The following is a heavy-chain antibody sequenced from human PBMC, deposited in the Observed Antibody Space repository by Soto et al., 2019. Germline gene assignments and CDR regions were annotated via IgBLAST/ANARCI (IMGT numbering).Heavy chain of an antibody. J-gene: IGHJ3*01. V-gene: IGHV1-2*06. CDR1: GYIFTGYF. CDR2: ITPNSGDT. Sequence: ASVKVSCKTSGYIFTGYFIHWVRQTPGQGLQWLGRITPNSGDTKYGQTFQGRVTLTRDTSASTAYMELSGLRADDTALYHSVRWGYGSNSLEFWGQGTMVTVSS. CDR3: VRWGYGSNSLEF. D-gene: IGHD5-18*01.